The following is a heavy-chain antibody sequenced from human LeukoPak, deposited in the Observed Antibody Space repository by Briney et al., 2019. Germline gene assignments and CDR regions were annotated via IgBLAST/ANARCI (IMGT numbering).Heavy chain of an antibody. Sequence: PGGSLRLSCAASGFTFSSYEMNWVRQAPGKGLEWVSYISSNGTTIYYADSVKGRFTISRDNAKNSLYLQMNSLRAEDTAVYYCARDHNSGWYYFDRWGQATLVTVSS. V-gene: IGHV3-48*03. D-gene: IGHD6-19*01. CDR3: ARDHNSGWYYFDR. CDR1: GFTFSSYE. J-gene: IGHJ4*02. CDR2: ISSNGTTI.